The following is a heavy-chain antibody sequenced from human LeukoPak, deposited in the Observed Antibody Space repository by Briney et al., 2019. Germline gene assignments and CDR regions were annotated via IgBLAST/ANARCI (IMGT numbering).Heavy chain of an antibody. V-gene: IGHV3-74*01. CDR3: AASMAGFNWFDP. J-gene: IGHJ5*02. CDR1: ASTFSSNW. Sequence: GGSLRLSCAASASTFSSNWMHWVRHAPGEGRVWVSRISKDGSSTNYADSVKGRFTISRDNAKNTLYLQMSSLTAEDTAVYYCAASMAGFNWFDPWGQGTLVTVSS. CDR2: ISKDGSST. D-gene: IGHD6-19*01.